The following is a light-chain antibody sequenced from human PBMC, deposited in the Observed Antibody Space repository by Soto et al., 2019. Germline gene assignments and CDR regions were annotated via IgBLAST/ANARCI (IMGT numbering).Light chain of an antibody. CDR3: SSYTSSSTRV. J-gene: IGLJ1*01. CDR2: DVS. V-gene: IGLV2-14*01. Sequence: QSAFPQPASVSGSPGQSITISCTGTSSDVGGYNYVSWYQQHPGKAPKLMIYDVSNRPSGVSNRFSGSKSGNTASLTISGLQAEDEADYYCSSYTSSSTRVFGTGTKVTVL. CDR1: SSDVGGYNY.